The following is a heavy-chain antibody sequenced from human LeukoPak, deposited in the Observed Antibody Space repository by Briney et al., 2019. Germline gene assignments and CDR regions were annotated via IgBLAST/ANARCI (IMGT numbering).Heavy chain of an antibody. CDR3: ARVLPHRHLRYGYYGRRGYAFDI. CDR2: IYYSGST. J-gene: IGHJ3*02. CDR1: GGSIRISSYY. Sequence: SETLSLTCTVSGGSIRISSYYWGWIRQHPGKGLEWIGYIYYSGSTYYNPSLKSRVIISVDTSKNQFSLKLSSVTAADTAVYYCARVLPHRHLRYGYYGRRGYAFDIWGQGSMVCVSS. V-gene: IGHV4-31*03. D-gene: IGHD4-17*01.